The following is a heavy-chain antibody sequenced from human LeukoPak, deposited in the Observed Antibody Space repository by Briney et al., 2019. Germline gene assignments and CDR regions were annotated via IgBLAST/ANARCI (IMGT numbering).Heavy chain of an antibody. CDR1: AFTFSNYW. J-gene: IGHJ4*02. V-gene: IGHV3-74*01. D-gene: IGHD4-23*01. CDR3: ASAGHDYSGDFFDY. Sequence: GGSLRLSCAASAFTFSNYWMHWVRHAPGKGLVWVSRIDSDGSSTAYADSVKGRFTISRDNAKNTLYLQMNSLRAEDTAVYYCASAGHDYSGDFFDYWGQGTLVTVSS. CDR2: IDSDGSST.